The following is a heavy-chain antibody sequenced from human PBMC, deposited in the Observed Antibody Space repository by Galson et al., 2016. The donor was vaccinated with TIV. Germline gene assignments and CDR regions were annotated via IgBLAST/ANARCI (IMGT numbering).Heavy chain of an antibody. CDR1: GDSVSSHSA. CDR2: TYYRSKWYN. CDR3: ARDRTVPGYYYNGMDV. D-gene: IGHD6-19*01. Sequence: CAISGDSVSSHSAWNWIRQSPSRGLEWLGRTYYRSKWYNDYALSVKSRITINPDTSKNQFSLQLNSMTPEDTAVYYCARDRTVPGYYYNGMDVWGQGTTVTVSS. J-gene: IGHJ6*02. V-gene: IGHV6-1*01.